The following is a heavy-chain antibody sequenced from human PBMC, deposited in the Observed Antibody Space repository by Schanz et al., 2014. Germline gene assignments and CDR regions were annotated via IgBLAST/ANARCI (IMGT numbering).Heavy chain of an antibody. V-gene: IGHV3-23*04. D-gene: IGHD5-12*01. CDR2: ISASGDST. J-gene: IGHJ5*02. Sequence: EVQVVESGGGFVQPGGSLRLSCAASGFTFSSYVMNWVRQAPGRGLEWVSFISASGDSTSYADSVKGRFTISRDNSKNTLYLQMNSLRDEDTALYYCAKDLNRVATAPQSWGQGTLVTVSS. CDR1: GFTFSSYV. CDR3: AKDLNRVATAPQS.